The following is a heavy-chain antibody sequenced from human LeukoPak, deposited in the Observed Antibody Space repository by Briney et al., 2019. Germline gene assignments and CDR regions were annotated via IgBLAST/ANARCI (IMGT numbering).Heavy chain of an antibody. D-gene: IGHD5-12*01. CDR2: ISSSGSTI. V-gene: IGHV3-11*01. Sequence: GGSLRLSCAASGFTFSDYYMSWIRQAPGKGLEWVSYISSSGSTIYYADSVKGRFTISRDNAKNSLYLQMNSLRAEDTAVYYCARVEGIVATIPPIDYWGQGTLVTVSS. J-gene: IGHJ4*02. CDR1: GFTFSDYY. CDR3: ARVEGIVATIPPIDY.